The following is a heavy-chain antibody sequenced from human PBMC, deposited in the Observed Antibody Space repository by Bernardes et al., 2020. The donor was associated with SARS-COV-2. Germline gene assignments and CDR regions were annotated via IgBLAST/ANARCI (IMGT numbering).Heavy chain of an antibody. V-gene: IGHV1-24*01. J-gene: IGHJ6*02. Sequence: AAGKDYCKVSGYTLTALSMHWVRQAPGQGLEWMGGFDPEDGETIYAQKFQGRVTMTEDTSTDTAYMELSSLRSEDTAVYYCATAIAAAGTPGNYYYYYGMDVWGQGTTVTVSS. D-gene: IGHD6-13*01. CDR1: GYTLTALS. CDR3: ATAIAAAGTPGNYYYYYGMDV. CDR2: FDPEDGET.